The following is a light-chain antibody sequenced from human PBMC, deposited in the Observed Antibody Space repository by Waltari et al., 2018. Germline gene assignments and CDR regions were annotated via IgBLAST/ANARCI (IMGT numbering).Light chain of an antibody. CDR1: QDVGSL. V-gene: IGKV1-12*01. Sequence: DIQMTQSPSSVSASVGDRVTITCRAIQDVGSLLAWSQQKPGEAPRLLICSASILQSGAASRFSGSGSGTESPLTISSLQPEDCAIYCCQQAHTFPFTFGQGTKLEIK. CDR3: QQAHTFPFT. CDR2: SAS. J-gene: IGKJ2*01.